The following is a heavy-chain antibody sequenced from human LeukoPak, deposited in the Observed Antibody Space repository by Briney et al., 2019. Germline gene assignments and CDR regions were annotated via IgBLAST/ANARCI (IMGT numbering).Heavy chain of an antibody. CDR1: GGSFSGYY. V-gene: IGHV4-59*01. CDR2: IYHSGST. D-gene: IGHD5-24*01. J-gene: IGHJ3*02. CDR3: ARVGGMTTINNAAFDI. Sequence: SETLSLTCAVYGGSFSGYYWSWIRQPPGKGLEWIGYIYHSGSTNYNPSLKSRVTISIDKSKKQFSLKLISVTAADTAIYYCARVGGMTTINNAAFDIWGQGTMVTVSS.